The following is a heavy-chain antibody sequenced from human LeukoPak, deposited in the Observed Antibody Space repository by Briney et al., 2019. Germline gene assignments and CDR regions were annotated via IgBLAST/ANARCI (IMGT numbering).Heavy chain of an antibody. CDR1: GFTFSSYA. D-gene: IGHD3-22*01. J-gene: IGHJ3*02. Sequence: QPGRSLRLSCAASGFTFSSYAMHCVRQAPGKGLEWVAVISYDGSNKYYADSVKGRFTISRENSKNTLYLQMNSLRDEDTAVYYCARGPLGSSGSGDAFDIWGQGTMVTVSS. CDR3: ARGPLGSSGSGDAFDI. CDR2: ISYDGSNK. V-gene: IGHV3-30*04.